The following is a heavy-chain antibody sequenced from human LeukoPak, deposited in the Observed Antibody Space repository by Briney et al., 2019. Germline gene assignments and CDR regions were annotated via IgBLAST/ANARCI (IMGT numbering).Heavy chain of an antibody. J-gene: IGHJ4*02. CDR1: IFSFSSYE. V-gene: IGHV3-48*03. CDR3: AREGHSTGWPPFDF. D-gene: IGHD6-19*01. CDR2: SNRRGSTT. Sequence: GGSLRLSCAASIFSFSSYEMNWVRQAPGKGLEWVSHSNRRGSTTYYADSVRGRFTISRDNAKNSLYLQMNSVRAEDTAVYYCAREGHSTGWPPFDFWGQGTLVTVSS.